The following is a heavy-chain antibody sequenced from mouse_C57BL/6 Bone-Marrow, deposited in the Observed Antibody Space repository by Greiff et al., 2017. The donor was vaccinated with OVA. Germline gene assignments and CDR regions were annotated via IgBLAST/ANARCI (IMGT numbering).Heavy chain of an antibody. D-gene: IGHD2-5*01. CDR2: ISNLAYSI. CDR3: ARGSNYVSYAMDY. CDR1: GFTFSDYG. V-gene: IGHV5-15*01. Sequence: VQLKESGGGLVQPGGSLKLSCAASGFTFSDYGMAWVRQAPRKGPEWVAFISNLAYSIYYADTVTGRFTISRENAKNTLYLEMSSLRSEDTAMYYCARGSNYVSYAMDYWGQGTSVTVSS. J-gene: IGHJ4*01.